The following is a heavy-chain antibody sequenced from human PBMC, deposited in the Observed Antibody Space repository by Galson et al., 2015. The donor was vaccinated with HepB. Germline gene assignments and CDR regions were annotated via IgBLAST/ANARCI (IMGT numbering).Heavy chain of an antibody. CDR1: GGTFSSYA. D-gene: IGHD1-26*01. CDR2: IIPIFGIA. CDR3: ARGARGHGGSYSLGPYFDY. V-gene: IGHV1-69*10. Sequence: SVKVSCKASGGTFSSYAISWVRQAPGQGLEWMGGIIPIFGIANYAQKFQGRVTITADKSTSTAYMELSSLRSEDTAVYYCARGARGHGGSYSLGPYFDYWGQGTLVTVSS. J-gene: IGHJ4*02.